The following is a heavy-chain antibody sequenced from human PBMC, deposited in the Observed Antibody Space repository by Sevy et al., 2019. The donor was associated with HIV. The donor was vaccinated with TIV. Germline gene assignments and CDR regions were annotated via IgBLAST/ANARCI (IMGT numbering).Heavy chain of an antibody. CDR2: IKSEFDGGAI. V-gene: IGHV3-15*01. CDR3: ITDPAYRGYDEEVINYYFYGMDV. D-gene: IGHD5-12*01. CDR1: GFTFSSAW. Sequence: GGSLRLSCTASGFTFSSAWMSWVRQAPGKGLEWVGHIKSEFDGGAIDYAAPMKGRFSISREDSKNTVYLQMNSLKTEDTAVYYCITDPAYRGYDEEVINYYFYGMDVWGQGTTVTVSS. J-gene: IGHJ6*02.